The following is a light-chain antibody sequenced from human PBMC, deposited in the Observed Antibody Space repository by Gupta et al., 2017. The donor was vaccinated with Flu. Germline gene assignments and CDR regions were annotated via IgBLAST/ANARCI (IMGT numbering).Light chain of an antibody. CDR2: DNN. V-gene: IGLV1-51*01. J-gene: IGLJ2*01. CDR1: RSNIGKND. Sequence: QSVLTQPPSVSAAPGQTVTISCSGSRSNIGKNDVYWYQQLPGTAPKLLIYDNNKRPSGIPDRFSGSTSGTSATLGITGLQTGDEADYYCGAWDSSLNGVFGGGTKLTVL. CDR3: GAWDSSLNGV.